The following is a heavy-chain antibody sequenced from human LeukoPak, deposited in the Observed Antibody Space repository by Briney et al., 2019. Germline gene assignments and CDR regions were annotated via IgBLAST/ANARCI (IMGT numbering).Heavy chain of an antibody. CDR1: GYSSTSYW. CDR3: ARLFSGWYAVRDAFGI. D-gene: IGHD6-19*01. CDR2: IYPGDSDT. J-gene: IGHJ3*02. V-gene: IGHV5-51*01. Sequence: GESLKISCKGSGYSSTSYWIGWVRQMPGKGLEWMGIIYPGDSDTRYSPSFQGQVTISADKSISTAYLQWSSLKASDTAMYYCARLFSGWYAVRDAFGIWGQGTMVTVSS.